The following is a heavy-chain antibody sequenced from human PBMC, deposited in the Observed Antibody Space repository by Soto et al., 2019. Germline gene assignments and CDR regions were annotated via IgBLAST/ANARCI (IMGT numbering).Heavy chain of an antibody. CDR2: IFPSGTT. CDR1: GGSLSGATYS. CDR3: ARSRDYDY. J-gene: IGHJ4*02. V-gene: IGHV4-30-2*01. Sequence: SETLSLTCGVSGGSLSGATYSWNWIRQPPGKGLEWIGYIFPSGTTSYNPSLKSRVTISIDVSKNQFSLSLRSLTAADTAVYYCARSRDYDYWGQGTLGTGFS.